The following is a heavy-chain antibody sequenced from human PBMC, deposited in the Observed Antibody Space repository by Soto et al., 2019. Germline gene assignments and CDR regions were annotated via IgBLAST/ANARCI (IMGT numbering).Heavy chain of an antibody. Sequence: QVQLQESGPGLVKPSETLSLTCTVSGGSISSYCWSWVRQPPGEGLEWIANICNSGGTNYNPSRTSRVVISVDTSRNQFSPKLSSVTAADTAVYYCARGVGRSGSNLEYWGQGTLVTVSS. V-gene: IGHV4-59*01. CDR1: GGSISSYC. D-gene: IGHD1-26*01. CDR2: ICNSGGT. J-gene: IGHJ4*02. CDR3: ARGVGRSGSNLEY.